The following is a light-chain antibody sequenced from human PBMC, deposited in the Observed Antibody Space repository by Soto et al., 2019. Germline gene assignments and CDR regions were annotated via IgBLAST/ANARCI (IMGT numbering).Light chain of an antibody. V-gene: IGLV1-44*01. Sequence: QSVLTQPPSASGTPGQRVTISCSGSSSNIGSNTVNWYQHLPGTAPTLLIYSNNQRPSGVPDRFSGSKSGTSASLAISGLLSEDEADYYCAAWDDSLNGVVFSGGTKLTVL. CDR3: AAWDDSLNGVV. CDR2: SNN. CDR1: SSNIGSNT. J-gene: IGLJ2*01.